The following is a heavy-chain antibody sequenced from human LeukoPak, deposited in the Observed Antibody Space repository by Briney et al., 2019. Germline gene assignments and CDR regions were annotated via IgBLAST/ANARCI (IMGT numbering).Heavy chain of an antibody. CDR1: GFTFSSYA. V-gene: IGHV3-30*01. Sequence: PGGSLRLSCAASGFTFSSYAMHWVRQAPGKGLEWVAVISYDGSNRYYADSVKGRFTISRDNSKNTLYLQMNSLRAEDTAVYYCARAVAGTLYYMDVWGKGTTVTVSS. CDR2: ISYDGSNR. CDR3: ARAVAGTLYYMDV. D-gene: IGHD6-19*01. J-gene: IGHJ6*03.